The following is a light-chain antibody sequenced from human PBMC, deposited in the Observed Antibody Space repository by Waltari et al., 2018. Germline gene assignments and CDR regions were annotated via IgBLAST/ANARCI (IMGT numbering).Light chain of an antibody. V-gene: IGLV3-21*02. CDR2: NDS. J-gene: IGLJ3*02. Sequence: SYVLTQAPSVSVAPGQTARITCGGIDIGYKSVHWYQQKPGQAPGLVVYNDSDRPSGRPERFSGSNAGDTATLTISRVEAGDEADYYWQVWDSSRAHVLFGGGTKVTVL. CDR3: QVWDSSRAHVL. CDR1: DIGYKS.